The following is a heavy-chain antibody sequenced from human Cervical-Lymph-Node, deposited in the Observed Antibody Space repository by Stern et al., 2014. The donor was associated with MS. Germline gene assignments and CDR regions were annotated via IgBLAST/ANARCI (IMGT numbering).Heavy chain of an antibody. CDR2: ISSNCRST. J-gene: IGHJ4*02. CDR1: GFTLSAYS. V-gene: IGHV3-48*01. D-gene: IGHD2-8*01. CDR3: ARDPLSYNGNVYSRPGY. Sequence: EVKLVEFGGGLVKRGGSLRLSCVGSGFTLSAYSMNWVRQAPGQGLELVLHISSNCRSTYNSDSEKCRFTISRDDAKESVSLQMNSLRFDYTAVYYCARDPLSYNGNVYSRPGYWGRGTLVTVSS.